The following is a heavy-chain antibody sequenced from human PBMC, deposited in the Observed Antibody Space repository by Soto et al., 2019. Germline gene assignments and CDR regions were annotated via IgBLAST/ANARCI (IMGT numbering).Heavy chain of an antibody. Sequence: QVQLQESGPGLVKPSGTLSLTCAVSSGSISSSNWWSWVRQPPGKGLEWIGEIYHSGSTNYNPSLKSRVTISVDKSKNQFSLKLSSVTAADTAVYYCAREPRYNWRENWFDPWGQGTLVTVSS. CDR2: IYHSGST. J-gene: IGHJ5*02. V-gene: IGHV4-4*02. D-gene: IGHD1-20*01. CDR3: AREPRYNWRENWFDP. CDR1: SGSISSSNW.